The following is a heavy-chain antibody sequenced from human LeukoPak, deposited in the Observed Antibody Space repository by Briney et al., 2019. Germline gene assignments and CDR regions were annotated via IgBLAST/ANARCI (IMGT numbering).Heavy chain of an antibody. J-gene: IGHJ4*02. CDR3: ARVLVKTRGNYFHDDY. D-gene: IGHD2/OR15-2a*01. V-gene: IGHV1-18*01. CDR2: ISAYDDKR. CDR1: GYTFTSYG. Sequence: ASVKVSCKASGYTFTSYGISWARQAPGQGLEWMGWISAYDDKRNSVQRLQDRITMTTDTSTSTSYLELRNLRSDDTAVYYCARVLVKTRGNYFHDDYWGQGTLVTVSS.